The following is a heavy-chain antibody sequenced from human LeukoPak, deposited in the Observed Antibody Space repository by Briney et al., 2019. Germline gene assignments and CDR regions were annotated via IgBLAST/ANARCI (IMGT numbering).Heavy chain of an antibody. D-gene: IGHD3-10*01. Sequence: GGSLRLSCAASGFTFSNYWMSWVRQAPGKGLEWVANIKQDGYEKYYVDSVKGRFTISRDKAKKSLNLQMNSLRADDTAVYYCAREGRESQGFDYWGQGTLVTVSS. CDR3: AREGRESQGFDY. CDR2: IKQDGYEK. V-gene: IGHV3-7*05. CDR1: GFTFSNYW. J-gene: IGHJ4*02.